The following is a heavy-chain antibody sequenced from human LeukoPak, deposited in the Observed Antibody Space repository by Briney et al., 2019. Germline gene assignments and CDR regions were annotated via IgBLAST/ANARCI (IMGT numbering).Heavy chain of an antibody. V-gene: IGHV3-23*01. CDR2: ISGNGGST. Sequence: GGSLRLSCAAAGFSFSSYDMSWVRQVPGKGLEWVSGISGNGGSTYYADSVKGRFTISRDNSKNTLYLQMNSLGAEDTAVYYCAKGAPYYYDSSGYYYVGGGDYFDYWGQGTLVTVSS. CDR3: AKGAPYYYDSSGYYYVGGGDYFDY. J-gene: IGHJ4*02. CDR1: GFSFSSYD. D-gene: IGHD3-22*01.